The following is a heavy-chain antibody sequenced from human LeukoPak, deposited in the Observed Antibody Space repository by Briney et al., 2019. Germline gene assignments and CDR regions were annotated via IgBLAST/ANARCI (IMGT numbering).Heavy chain of an antibody. V-gene: IGHV5-10-1*01. D-gene: IGHD6-19*01. Sequence: TPSYSSGCGFTSYWISWGRRMPGKGGEGMVRIVSYSCYTNYKPSFQGHVTISVDKSMNPFSLQWSCVTASATAVYYCARQSAGIVVACKWGQGKLVTVSS. CDR1: GCGFTSYW. CDR2: IVSYSCYT. J-gene: IGHJ4*02. CDR3: ARQSAGIVVACK.